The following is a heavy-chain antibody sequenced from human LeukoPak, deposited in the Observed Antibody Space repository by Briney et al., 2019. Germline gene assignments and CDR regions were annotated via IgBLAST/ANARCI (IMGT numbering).Heavy chain of an antibody. D-gene: IGHD2/OR15-2a*01. CDR1: GDSVSSTNGVA. CDR3: ARGKNNAFDY. CDR2: TYYSARWYN. J-gene: IGHJ4*02. Sequence: SQTLSLTCAISGDSVSSTNGVAWHWIRQSPSRGLEWLGRTYYSARWYNDYAESVKSRITVNPDTSKNQFSLQLNSVTPEDTAVYYCARGKNNAFDYWGQGTLVTVSS. V-gene: IGHV6-1*01.